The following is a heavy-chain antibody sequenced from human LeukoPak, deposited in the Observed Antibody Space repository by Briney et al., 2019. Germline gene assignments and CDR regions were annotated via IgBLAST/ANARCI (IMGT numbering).Heavy chain of an antibody. CDR3: ARSMIRGVPSVLFHY. J-gene: IGHJ4*02. V-gene: IGHV1-2*02. Sequence: ASVKVSCKASGYTFNAYYIHWVRQAPGEGLEWMGWINPNTGVTNYAQKFQGRVTMTRDTSISTVYMELSRLRSDDTAVYYCARSMIRGVPSVLFHYWGQGTLVTVSS. CDR2: INPNTGVT. D-gene: IGHD3-10*01. CDR1: GYTFNAYY.